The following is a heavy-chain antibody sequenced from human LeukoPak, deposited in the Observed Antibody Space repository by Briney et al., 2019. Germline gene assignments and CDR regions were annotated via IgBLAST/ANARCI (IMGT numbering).Heavy chain of an antibody. V-gene: IGHV4-39*01. CDR3: ASIGWAPDY. CDR2: IYYSGST. Sequence: SETLSLNCTVSGGSISSSSYYWGWIRQPPGKGLEWIGSIYYSGSTYYNPSLKSRVTISVDTSKNQSSLKLSSVTAADTAVYYCASIGWAPDYWGQGTLVTVSS. D-gene: IGHD1-26*01. J-gene: IGHJ4*02. CDR1: GGSISSSSYY.